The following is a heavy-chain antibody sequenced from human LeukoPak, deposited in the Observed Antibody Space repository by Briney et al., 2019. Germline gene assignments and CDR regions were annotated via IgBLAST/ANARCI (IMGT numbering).Heavy chain of an antibody. D-gene: IGHD5-18*01. V-gene: IGHV3-23*01. CDR1: GFTFSSYA. J-gene: IGHJ6*03. Sequence: GGCLRLSCAASGFTFSSYAMIWVRQAPGKGLEWVSSISDSGGRTYYADSVKGRFTISRDNSKNSLYLQMNSLRAEDTALYYCAKEFNVDTAMVSYYYMDVWGKGTTVTVSS. CDR2: ISDSGGRT. CDR3: AKEFNVDTAMVSYYYMDV.